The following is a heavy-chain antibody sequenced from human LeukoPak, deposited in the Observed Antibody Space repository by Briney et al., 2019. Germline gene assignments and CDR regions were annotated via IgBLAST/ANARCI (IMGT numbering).Heavy chain of an antibody. Sequence: SVKVSCKASGGTLSSYTISWVRQAPGQGLEWMGRIIPILGIANYAQKFQGRVTITADKSTSTGYMELSSLRSEDTAVYYCARGMEGMDVWGQGTTVTVS. D-gene: IGHD3-3*01. V-gene: IGHV1-69*02. CDR3: ARGMEGMDV. CDR2: IIPILGIA. J-gene: IGHJ6*02. CDR1: GGTLSSYT.